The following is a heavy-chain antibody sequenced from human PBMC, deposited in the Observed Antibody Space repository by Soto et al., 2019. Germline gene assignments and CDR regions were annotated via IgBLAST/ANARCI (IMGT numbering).Heavy chain of an antibody. V-gene: IGHV3-21*01. J-gene: IGHJ4*02. CDR2: ISASSSI. Sequence: PRWSLRLSCAASGFPCSSYNMNWFRQAPGKGLEWVASISASSSIYYADSMKGRFTISRDNAKNSLYLHMNDLRAEDTAVYYCARDDGGYRYGRRQYHFDSWGQGTLVTAPQ. CDR1: GFPCSSYN. CDR3: ARDDGGYRYGRRQYHFDS. D-gene: IGHD5-18*01.